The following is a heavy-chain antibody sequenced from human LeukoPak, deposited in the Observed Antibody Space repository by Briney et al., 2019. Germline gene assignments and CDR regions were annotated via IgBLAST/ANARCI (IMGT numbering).Heavy chain of an antibody. CDR3: ARDLVVRGVINSYYFDY. CDR2: INPNSGGT. CDR1: GYTFTDYY. Sequence: ASVKVSCKASGYTFTDYYIHWVRQAPGQGLEWMGWINPNSGGTNYAQKFQGRVTMTRDTSISTAYMELSRLRSDDTAVYYCARDLVVRGVINSYYFDYWGQGTLVTVSS. V-gene: IGHV1-2*02. J-gene: IGHJ4*02. D-gene: IGHD3-10*01.